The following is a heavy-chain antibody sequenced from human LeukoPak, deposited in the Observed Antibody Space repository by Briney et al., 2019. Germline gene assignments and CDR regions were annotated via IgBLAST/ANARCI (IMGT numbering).Heavy chain of an antibody. CDR2: ISYDGSNK. V-gene: IGHV3-30*03. Sequence: GRSLRLSCAASGFTFSSYGMHWVRQAPGKGLEWVAVISYDGSNKYYADSVKSRFTISRDNSKNTLYLQMNSLRAEDTAVYYCARDRNTDFWSGYYTNYFDYWGQGTLVTVSS. J-gene: IGHJ4*02. D-gene: IGHD3-3*01. CDR1: GFTFSSYG. CDR3: ARDRNTDFWSGYYTNYFDY.